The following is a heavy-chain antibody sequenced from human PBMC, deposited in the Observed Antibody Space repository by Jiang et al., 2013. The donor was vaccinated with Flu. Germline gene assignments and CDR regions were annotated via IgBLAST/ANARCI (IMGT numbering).Heavy chain of an antibody. V-gene: IGHV1-2*02. CDR3: ARDQDDSSGYVHDAFDI. J-gene: IGHJ3*02. CDR1: GYTFTGYY. Sequence: GAEVKKPGASVKVSCKASGYTFTGYYMHWVRQAPGQGLEWMGWINPNSGGTNYAQKFQGRVTMTRDTSISTAYMELSRLRSDDTAVYYCARDQDDSSGYVHDAFDIWGQGTMVTVSS. CDR2: INPNSGGT. D-gene: IGHD3-22*01.